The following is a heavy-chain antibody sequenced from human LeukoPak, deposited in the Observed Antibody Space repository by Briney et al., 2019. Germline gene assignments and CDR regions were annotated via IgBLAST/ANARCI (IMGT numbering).Heavy chain of an antibody. CDR1: GFTFSDYY. V-gene: IGHV3-11*04. Sequence: PGGSLRLSCAASGFTFSDYYMSWIRQAPGKGLEWVSYISSSGSTIYCADSVRGRFTISRDIAKNSLYLQKNSQRAEDTAVYYCARGVLEWLSPLDYWGQGTLVTVSS. D-gene: IGHD3-3*01. CDR3: ARGVLEWLSPLDY. CDR2: ISSSGSTI. J-gene: IGHJ4*02.